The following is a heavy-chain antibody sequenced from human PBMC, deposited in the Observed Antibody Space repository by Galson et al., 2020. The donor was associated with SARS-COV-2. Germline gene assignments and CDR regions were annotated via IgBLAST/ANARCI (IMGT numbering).Heavy chain of an antibody. Sequence: GESLKIPCKVSGYTLTELSMHWVRQAPGKGLEWMGGFDPEDGETIDAQKSQGRVTMTEDASTDTAYMELSSLRSEDTAVYYCATSFSIFGVVPPDYWGQGTLVTVSS. CDR1: GYTLTELS. D-gene: IGHD3-3*01. J-gene: IGHJ4*02. CDR2: FDPEDGET. CDR3: ATSFSIFGVVPPDY. V-gene: IGHV1-24*01.